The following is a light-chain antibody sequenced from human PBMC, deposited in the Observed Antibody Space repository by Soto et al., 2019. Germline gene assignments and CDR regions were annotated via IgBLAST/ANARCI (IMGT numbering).Light chain of an antibody. CDR2: MNN. Sequence: QSVLTQPPSASGTPGQRVTISCSGSSSNIGSNYVYWYQQLPGTAPKLLIYMNNQRPSGVPDRFSGSKSGTSASLAITELRSEDEADYYCAAWDDSLSANFVFGTGTKVTVL. CDR3: AAWDDSLSANFV. J-gene: IGLJ1*01. CDR1: SSNIGSNY. V-gene: IGLV1-47*01.